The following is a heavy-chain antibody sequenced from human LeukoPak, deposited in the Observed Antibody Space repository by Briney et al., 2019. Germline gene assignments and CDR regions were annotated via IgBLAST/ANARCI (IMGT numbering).Heavy chain of an antibody. CDR2: IRYDGSDE. CDR3: AKDRERVGTANGFDS. CDR1: GFTFSSYG. V-gene: IGHV3-30*02. Sequence: GGSLRLSCAASGFTFSSYGMSWVRQAPGKGLEWVAFIRYDGSDEYYADSVKGRFTISRDSPKNTLYLQMNSLRAEDTAVYYCAKDRERVGTANGFDSWGQGTLVTVST. D-gene: IGHD1-26*01. J-gene: IGHJ4*02.